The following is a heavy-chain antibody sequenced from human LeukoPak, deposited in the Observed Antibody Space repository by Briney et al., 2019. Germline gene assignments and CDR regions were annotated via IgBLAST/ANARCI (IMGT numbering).Heavy chain of an antibody. CDR3: ARDYGSGSYERSDY. CDR2: ISAYNGNT. J-gene: IGHJ4*02. V-gene: IGHV1-18*04. D-gene: IGHD3-10*01. Sequence: ASVKVSCEASGYTFTSYGISWVRQAPGQGLEWMGWISAYNGNTNYAQKLQGRVTMTTDTSTSTAYMELRSLRSDDTAVYYCARDYGSGSYERSDYWGQGTLVTVSS. CDR1: GYTFTSYG.